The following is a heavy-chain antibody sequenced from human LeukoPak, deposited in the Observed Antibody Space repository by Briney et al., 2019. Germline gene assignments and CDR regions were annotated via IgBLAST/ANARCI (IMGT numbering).Heavy chain of an antibody. CDR3: ARQGYSSGWTPFFDY. CDR1: GGSISVYY. J-gene: IGHJ4*02. Sequence: PSETLSLTCTVSGGSISVYYWSWIRQTPEKGLEWVGHIHYTGSTNKNPSLESRATISVDTSKNQFSLKLSSVTAADTAVYYCARQGYSSGWTPFFDYWGQGTLVTVSS. CDR2: IHYTGST. V-gene: IGHV4-59*08. D-gene: IGHD6-19*01.